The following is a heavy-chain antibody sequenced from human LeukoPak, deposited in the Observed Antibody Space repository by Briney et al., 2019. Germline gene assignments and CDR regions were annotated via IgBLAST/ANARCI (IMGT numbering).Heavy chain of an antibody. CDR2: IIPIFGTA. J-gene: IGHJ4*02. V-gene: IGHV1-69*13. CDR1: GGTFSSYA. CDR3: ARGYAFTVRFDY. Sequence: ASVKVSCKXSGGTFSSYAISWVRQAPGQGLEWMGGIIPIFGTANYAQKFQGRVTITADESTSTAYMELSSLRSEDTAVYYCARGYAFTVRFDYWGQGTLVTVSS. D-gene: IGHD3-10*01.